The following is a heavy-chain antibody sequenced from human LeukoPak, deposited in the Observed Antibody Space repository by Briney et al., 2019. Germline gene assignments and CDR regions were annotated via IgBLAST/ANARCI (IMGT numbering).Heavy chain of an antibody. V-gene: IGHV4-39*01. D-gene: IGHD3-10*01. CDR3: ARRTGSYYYASGSSRVVDY. CDR1: GASISSSNYY. J-gene: IGHJ4*02. Sequence: SETLSLTCTVSGASISSSNYYWGWIRQPPGNGLEWIGSIYYSGSTYYNPSLKSRATISVDTSKNQFSLKLSSVTAADTAVYYCARRTGSYYYASGSSRVVDYWGQGTLVTVSS. CDR2: IYYSGST.